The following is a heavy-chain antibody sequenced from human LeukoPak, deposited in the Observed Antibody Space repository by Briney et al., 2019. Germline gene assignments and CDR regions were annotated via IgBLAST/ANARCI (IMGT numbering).Heavy chain of an antibody. CDR1: GGSFSGYY. V-gene: IGHV4-34*01. J-gene: IGHJ4*02. CDR3: ARETVAGTYYFDY. Sequence: SETLSLTCAVYGGSFSGYYWSWIRQPPEKGLERIGEINHSGSTNYNPSLKSRVTISVDTSKNQFSLKLSSVTAADTAVYYCARETVAGTYYFDYWGQGTLVTVSS. CDR2: INHSGST. D-gene: IGHD6-19*01.